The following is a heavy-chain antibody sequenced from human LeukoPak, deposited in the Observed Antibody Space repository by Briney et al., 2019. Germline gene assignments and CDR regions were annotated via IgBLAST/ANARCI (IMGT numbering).Heavy chain of an antibody. Sequence: GGSLRLSCAASGFTFSSYGMHWVRQAPGKGLEWVAVIWYDGSNKYYADSVKGRFTISRDNSKNTLYLQMNSLRAEDTAVYYCARGYYYDSSGYYLYYFDYWGQGTLVTVSS. CDR3: ARGYYYDSSGYYLYYFDY. CDR2: IWYDGSNK. J-gene: IGHJ4*02. D-gene: IGHD3-22*01. V-gene: IGHV3-33*01. CDR1: GFTFSSYG.